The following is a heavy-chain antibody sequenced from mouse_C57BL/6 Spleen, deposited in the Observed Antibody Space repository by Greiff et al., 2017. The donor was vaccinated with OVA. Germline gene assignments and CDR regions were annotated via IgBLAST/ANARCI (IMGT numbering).Heavy chain of an antibody. Sequence: VQLQQPGAELVRPGSSVKLSCKASGYTFTSYWMDWVKQRPGQGLEWIGNIYPSDSETHYNQKFKDKATLTVDKSSSTAYMQLSSLTSEDSAVYYCARKEVYYGNYGFAYWGQGTLVTVSA. CDR2: IYPSDSET. D-gene: IGHD2-1*01. J-gene: IGHJ3*01. V-gene: IGHV1-61*01. CDR3: ARKEVYYGNYGFAY. CDR1: GYTFTSYW.